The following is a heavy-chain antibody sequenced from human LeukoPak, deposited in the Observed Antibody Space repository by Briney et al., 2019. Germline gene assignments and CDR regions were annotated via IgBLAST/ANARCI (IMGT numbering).Heavy chain of an antibody. D-gene: IGHD6-19*01. CDR1: GGSISRSGYY. V-gene: IGHV4-39*01. CDR3: ARWGTSGWYAD. J-gene: IGHJ4*02. Sequence: PSETLSLTCTVSGGSISRSGYYWGWIRQPPGEGLEWIGSIYYSGSTYYNPSLESRVTISVDTSKNQFSLKLSSVTAADTAVYYCARWGTSGWYADWGQGTLVTVSS. CDR2: IYYSGST.